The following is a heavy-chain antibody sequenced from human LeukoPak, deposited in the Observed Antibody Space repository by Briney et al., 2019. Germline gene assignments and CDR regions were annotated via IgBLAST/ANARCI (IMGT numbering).Heavy chain of an antibody. CDR2: ISGSGIST. Sequence: PGGSLRLSCAASGFTFSDYYMSWVRQAPGKGLEWVSTISGSGISTYYADSVKGRFTISRDNSKNTLYLQMNSLRAEDTAVYYCAKGTRNDYGDYFYFDYWGQGTLVTVSS. D-gene: IGHD4-17*01. J-gene: IGHJ4*02. CDR1: GFTFSDYY. CDR3: AKGTRNDYGDYFYFDY. V-gene: IGHV3-23*01.